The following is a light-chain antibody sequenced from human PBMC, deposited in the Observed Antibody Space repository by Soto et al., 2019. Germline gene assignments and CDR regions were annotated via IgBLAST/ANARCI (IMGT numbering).Light chain of an antibody. CDR1: PSVSSY. V-gene: IGKV3-11*01. CDR2: DAS. J-gene: IGKJ1*01. CDR3: QQRGNWPWT. Sequence: EIVLTQSPATLSLSPGEKATLSCRASPSVSSYLAWYQQKPGQAPRLLMFDASIRATGIPARFSGTGSETDFPLTITRLEPEDFAVYYCQQRGNWPWTFGQGTKVEIK.